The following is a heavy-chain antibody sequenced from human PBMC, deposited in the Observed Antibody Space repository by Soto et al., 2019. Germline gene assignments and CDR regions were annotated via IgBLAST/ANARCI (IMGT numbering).Heavy chain of an antibody. CDR1: GFTFNIFA. V-gene: IGHV3-30*18. CDR2: TSYDGTYT. CDR3: TKDRQPLAFGYGLDV. Sequence: QVHLVESGGGVVQPGRSLRLSCAASGFTFNIFAMHWVRQAPGKGLEWVATTSYDGTYTFYAGSVEGRFTISRDDSNXXXFLLLSGLRPEDTAVYYCTKDRQPLAFGYGLDVWGQGTTVTVSS. J-gene: IGHJ6*02. D-gene: IGHD2-21*01.